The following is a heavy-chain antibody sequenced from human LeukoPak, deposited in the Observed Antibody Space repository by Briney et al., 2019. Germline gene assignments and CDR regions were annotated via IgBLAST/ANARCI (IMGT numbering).Heavy chain of an antibody. Sequence: GGSLRLSCAASGFTFRSYAMHWVRQAPGKGLEWVAVISYDGSNKYYADSVKGRFTISRDNSKNTLHLQMNSLRAEDTAVYYCARVHYWVSVIYGMDVWGQGTTVTVSS. V-gene: IGHV3-30-3*01. CDR1: GFTFRSYA. CDR2: ISYDGSNK. CDR3: ARVHYWVSVIYGMDV. J-gene: IGHJ6*02. D-gene: IGHD2-15*01.